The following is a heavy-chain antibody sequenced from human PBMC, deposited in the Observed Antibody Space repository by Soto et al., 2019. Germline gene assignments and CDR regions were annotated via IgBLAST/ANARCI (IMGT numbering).Heavy chain of an antibody. CDR3: ARAIPNPFGELLEGGMDV. Sequence: GRPLRLWRAASGLSCRDYTITRVRQTPGKGLEWVAVIWYDGSNKYYADSVKGRFTISRDNSKNTLYLQMNSLRAEDTAVYYCARAIPNPFGELLEGGMDVWGQGTTVTV. D-gene: IGHD3-10*01. V-gene: IGHV3-33*08. J-gene: IGHJ6*01. CDR1: GLSCRDYT. CDR2: IWYDGSNK.